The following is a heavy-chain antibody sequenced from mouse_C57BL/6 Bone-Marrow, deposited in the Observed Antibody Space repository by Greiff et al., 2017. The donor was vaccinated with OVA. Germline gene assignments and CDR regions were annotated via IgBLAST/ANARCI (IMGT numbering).Heavy chain of an antibody. J-gene: IGHJ3*01. CDR3: TRGAY. CDR2: IYPGDGDS. CDR1: GYAFSNYW. V-gene: IGHV1-80*01. Sequence: VQLLQSGAELVQPGASVKLSCTASGYAFSNYWMNWVQQRPGKGLEWLGQIYPGDGDSNYNGKFKGKVTLTADKSSNTAYMQLSGLTSEDAAVYFCTRGAYWGQGTLVTVSA.